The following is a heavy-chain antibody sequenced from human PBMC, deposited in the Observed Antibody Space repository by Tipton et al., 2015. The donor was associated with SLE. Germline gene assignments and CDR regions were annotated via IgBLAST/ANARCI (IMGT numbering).Heavy chain of an antibody. J-gene: IGHJ4*02. CDR2: IKQDGSEK. Sequence: SLRLSCAASGFTFSSYWMSWVRQAPGKGLEWVANIKQDGSEKCYVDSVKGRFTIPRDNAKNSLYLQMNSLRAEDTAVYYCARSRRIMITFGGVGYFDYWGQGTLVTVSS. V-gene: IGHV3-7*01. CDR3: ARSRRIMITFGGVGYFDY. CDR1: GFTFSSYW. D-gene: IGHD3-16*01.